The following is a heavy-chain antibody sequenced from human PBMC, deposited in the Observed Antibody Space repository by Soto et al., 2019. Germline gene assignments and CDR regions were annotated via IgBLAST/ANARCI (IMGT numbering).Heavy chain of an antibody. J-gene: IGHJ3*02. CDR3: ASTHNWNYGDAFDI. CDR1: GFTFSDYY. V-gene: IGHV3-11*01. CDR2: ISSSGSTI. D-gene: IGHD1-7*01. Sequence: GGSLRLSCAASGFTFSDYYMSWIRQAPGKGLEWVSYISSSGSTIYYADSVKGRFTISRDNAKNSLYLQMNSLRAEDTAVYYCASTHNWNYGDAFDIWGQGTMVTVSS.